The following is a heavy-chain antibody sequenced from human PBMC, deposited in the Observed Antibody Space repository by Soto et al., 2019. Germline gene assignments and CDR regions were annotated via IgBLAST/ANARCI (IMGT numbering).Heavy chain of an antibody. CDR2: ISGSGGST. CDR1: GFTFSSYA. D-gene: IGHD3-22*01. CDR3: ASLDVGSSGYYENPTYNYYYYGMDV. V-gene: IGHV3-23*01. Sequence: PGGSLRLSCAASGFTFSSYAMSWVRQASGKGLEWVSAISGSGGSTYYADSVKGRFTISRDNSKNTLYLQMNSLRAEDTAVYYCASLDVGSSGYYENPTYNYYYYGMDVWGQGTTVTVSS. J-gene: IGHJ6*02.